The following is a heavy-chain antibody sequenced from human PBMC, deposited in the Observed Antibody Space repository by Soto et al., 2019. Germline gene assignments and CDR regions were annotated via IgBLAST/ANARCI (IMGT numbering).Heavy chain of an antibody. V-gene: IGHV3-30*18. D-gene: IGHD6-13*01. J-gene: IGHJ4*02. CDR2: ISYDGSNK. Sequence: GGSLRLSCAASGFTFSSYGMHWVRQAPGKGLEWVAVISYDGSNKYYADSVKGRFTISRDNSKNTLYLQMNSLRAEDTAVYYCAKGKLYIAAAGFDYWGQGTLVTAPQ. CDR3: AKGKLYIAAAGFDY. CDR1: GFTFSSYG.